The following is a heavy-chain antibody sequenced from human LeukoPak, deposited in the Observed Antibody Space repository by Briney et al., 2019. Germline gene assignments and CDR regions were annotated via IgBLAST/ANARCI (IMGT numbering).Heavy chain of an antibody. J-gene: IGHJ3*02. D-gene: IGHD5-18*01. CDR2: INQDGTEK. CDR3: ARDRGYSTFDI. CDR1: GFTFSSYS. Sequence: GGSLRLSCAASGFTFSSYSMNWVRQAPGKGLEWVANINQDGTEKNYVDSVKGRFTISRDNAENSVCLQMSSLRAEDTAVYYCARDRGYSTFDIWGQGTMVTVSS. V-gene: IGHV3-7*05.